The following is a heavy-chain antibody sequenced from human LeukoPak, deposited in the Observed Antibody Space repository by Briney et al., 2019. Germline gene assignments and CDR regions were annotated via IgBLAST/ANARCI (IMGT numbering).Heavy chain of an antibody. D-gene: IGHD4-23*01. CDR3: ARDYYGGNSSPYYFDY. Sequence: PSETLSLTCTVSGGSISSYYWSWIRQPPGKGLGWIGYIYYSGSTNYNPSLKSRVTISVDTSKNQFSLKLSSVTAADTAVYYCARDYYGGNSSPYYFDYWGQGTLVTVSS. CDR2: IYYSGST. CDR1: GGSISSYY. V-gene: IGHV4-59*01. J-gene: IGHJ4*02.